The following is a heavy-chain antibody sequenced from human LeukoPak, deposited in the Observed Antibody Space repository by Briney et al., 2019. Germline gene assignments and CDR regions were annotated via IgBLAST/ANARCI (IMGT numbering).Heavy chain of an antibody. J-gene: IGHJ5*02. CDR2: IYYSGST. Sequence: SETLSLTCTVSGGSISSYYWSWIRQPPGKGLEWIGYIYYSGSTNYNPSLKSRVTISVDTSKNQFSLKLSSVTAAGTAVYYCARKSIVGELFDPWGQGTLVTVSS. V-gene: IGHV4-59*01. CDR1: GGSISSYY. D-gene: IGHD3-10*01. CDR3: ARKSIVGELFDP.